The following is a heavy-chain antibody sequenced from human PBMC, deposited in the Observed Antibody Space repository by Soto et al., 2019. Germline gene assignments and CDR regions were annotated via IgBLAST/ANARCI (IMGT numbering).Heavy chain of an antibody. V-gene: IGHV3-21*01. CDR1: GFTFSSYS. CDR3: ARVKWDNSGWTPAIDY. Sequence: LSCAASGFTFSSYSMNWVRQAPGKGLEWVSSISSSSSYIYYADSVKGRFTISRDNAKNSLYLQMNSLRAEDTAVYYCARVKWDNSGWTPAIDYCCQRTVLTVSS. J-gene: IGHJ4*02. D-gene: IGHD6-19*01. CDR2: ISSSSSYI.